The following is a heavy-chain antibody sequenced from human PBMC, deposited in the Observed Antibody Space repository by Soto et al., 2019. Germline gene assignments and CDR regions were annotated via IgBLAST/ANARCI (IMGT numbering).Heavy chain of an antibody. Sequence: SETLSLTCAVSGGSISSSSYYWGWIRQPPGKGLEWIGSIYNSGSTYYTPSLQSRVAISVDTSKNQFSLKLNSVTAADTAVYYCARRTVNIRTFYSGLKTHCFDYWGQRTLVTVSS. D-gene: IGHD6-19*01. J-gene: IGHJ4*02. CDR2: IYNSGST. V-gene: IGHV4-39*01. CDR1: GGSISSSSYY. CDR3: ARRTVNIRTFYSGLKTHCFDY.